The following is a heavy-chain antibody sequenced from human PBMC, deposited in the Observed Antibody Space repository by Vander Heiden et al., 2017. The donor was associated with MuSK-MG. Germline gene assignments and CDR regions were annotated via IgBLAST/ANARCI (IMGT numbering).Heavy chain of an antibody. CDR3: ARDLRWFDP. J-gene: IGHJ5*02. Sequence: QVQLQESGPGLLRPSETLSLTCTVSGGSVSDYYWSWSRPPAGKGLEWIGRIERAHTSGSTSGSTNYNPSLRGRVTMSVDTSKNQFSLNLSSVTAADTAVYYCARDLRWFDPWGQGTLVTVSS. CDR1: GGSVSDYY. V-gene: IGHV4-4*07. CDR2: IERAHTSGSTSGST.